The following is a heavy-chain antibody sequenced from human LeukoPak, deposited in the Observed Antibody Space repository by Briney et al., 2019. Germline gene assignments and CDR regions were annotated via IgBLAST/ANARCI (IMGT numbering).Heavy chain of an antibody. CDR1: GYSFTSYW. D-gene: IGHD3-3*01. CDR2: IYPGDSDT. J-gene: IGHJ5*02. V-gene: IGHV5-51*01. Sequence: GESLKISCKGSGYSFTSYWIGWVRQMPGKGPEWMGIIYPGDSDTRYSPSFQGQVTISADKSISTAYLQWSSLKASDTAMYYCARLSGYRVSVTATEDWFDPWGQGTLVTVSS. CDR3: ARLSGYRVSVTATEDWFDP.